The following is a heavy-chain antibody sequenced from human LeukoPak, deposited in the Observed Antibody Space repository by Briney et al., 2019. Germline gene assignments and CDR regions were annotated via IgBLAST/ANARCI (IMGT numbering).Heavy chain of an antibody. CDR2: ISSGSSTI. J-gene: IGHJ4*02. Sequence: GSLRLSCAASGFTFSSYSMNWVRQAPGKGLEWVSYISSGSSTIYYADSVKGRFTISRDNAKNSLYLQMNGLRAEDTAVYYCARVASGYRYDNWGQGTLVTISS. V-gene: IGHV3-48*04. CDR1: GFTFSSYS. D-gene: IGHD6-25*01. CDR3: ARVASGYRYDN.